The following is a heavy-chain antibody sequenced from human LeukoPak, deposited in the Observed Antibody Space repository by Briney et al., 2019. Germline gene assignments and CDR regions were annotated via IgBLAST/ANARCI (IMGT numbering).Heavy chain of an antibody. J-gene: IGHJ6*04. CDR3: ARAYCSGGSCYSPSYYYYGMDV. CDR1: GFTFSSYS. Sequence: GGSLRLSCAASGFTFSSYSMNWVRQAPGKGLEWVSSISSSSSYIYYADSVKGRFTISRDHAKNSLYLQMNSLRAEDTAVYYCARAYCSGGSCYSPSYYYYGMDVWGKGTTVTVSS. D-gene: IGHD2-15*01. CDR2: ISSSSSYI. V-gene: IGHV3-21*01.